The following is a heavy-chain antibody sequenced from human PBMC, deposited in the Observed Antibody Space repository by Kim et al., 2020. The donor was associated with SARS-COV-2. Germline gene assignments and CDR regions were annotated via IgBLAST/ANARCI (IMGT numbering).Heavy chain of an antibody. CDR3: ARSGLRFGQLTYYFDY. J-gene: IGHJ4*02. CDR2: INHSGST. V-gene: IGHV4-34*01. Sequence: SETLSLTCAVYGGSFSGYYWSWIRQPPGKGLEWIGEINHSGSTNYNPSLKSRVTISVDTSKNQFSLKLSSVTAADTAVYYCARSGLRFGQLTYYFDYWGQGTLVTVSS. D-gene: IGHD3-10*01. CDR1: GGSFSGYY.